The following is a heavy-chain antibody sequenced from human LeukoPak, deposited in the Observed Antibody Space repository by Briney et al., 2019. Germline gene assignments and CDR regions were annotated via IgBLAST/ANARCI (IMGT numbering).Heavy chain of an antibody. CDR1: GGSFSGYY. V-gene: IGHV4-34*01. Sequence: PSETLSLTCAVYGGSFSGYYWSWIRQPPGKGLEWIGEINHSGSTNYNPSLKSRVTISVDTSKNQFSLKLSSVTAADTAVYYCARSSWFGDPFDCWGQGTLVTVSS. CDR2: INHSGST. D-gene: IGHD3-10*01. J-gene: IGHJ4*02. CDR3: ARSSWFGDPFDC.